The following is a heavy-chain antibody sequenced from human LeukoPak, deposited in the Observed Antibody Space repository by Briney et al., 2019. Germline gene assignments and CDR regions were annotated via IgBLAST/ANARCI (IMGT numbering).Heavy chain of an antibody. CDR1: GGSISSSSYY. J-gene: IGHJ4*02. V-gene: IGHV4-39*07. D-gene: IGHD3-22*01. Sequence: SSETLSLTCTVSGGSISSSSYYWGWIRQPPGKGLEWIGSIYHSGSTYYNPSLKSRVTISVDTSKNQFSLKLSSVTAADTAVYYCAREGGSVITPDYWGQGTLVTVSS. CDR2: IYHSGST. CDR3: AREGGSVITPDY.